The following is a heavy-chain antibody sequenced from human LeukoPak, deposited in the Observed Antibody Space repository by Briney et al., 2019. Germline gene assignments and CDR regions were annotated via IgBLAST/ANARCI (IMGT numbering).Heavy chain of an antibody. CDR1: GYSFTSYW. J-gene: IGHJ4*02. V-gene: IGHV5-51*01. Sequence: GKSLKISCKDSGYSFTSYWIGWVRQMPGKGLEWMGIIYPGDSDTRYSPSFQGQVTISADKSISTAYLQWSSLKASDTAMYYCARGGLFLEWLFHYWGQGTLVTVSS. CDR3: ARGGLFLEWLFHY. CDR2: IYPGDSDT. D-gene: IGHD3-3*01.